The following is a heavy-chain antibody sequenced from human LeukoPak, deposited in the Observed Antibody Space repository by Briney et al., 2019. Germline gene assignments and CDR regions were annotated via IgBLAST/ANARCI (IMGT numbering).Heavy chain of an antibody. CDR2: INSDGSST. V-gene: IGHV3-74*01. J-gene: IGHJ4*02. D-gene: IGHD2-2*01. CDR1: RFTFSNYW. CDR3: ARVGQYCSSTSCTLDY. Sequence: GGSLRLSCAASRFTFSNYWMHWVRQAPGKGLVWVSRINSDGSSTSYADSVKGRFTISRDIAKNTIYLQMNSLRAEDAAVYYCARVGQYCSSTSCTLDYWGQGTLVTVSS.